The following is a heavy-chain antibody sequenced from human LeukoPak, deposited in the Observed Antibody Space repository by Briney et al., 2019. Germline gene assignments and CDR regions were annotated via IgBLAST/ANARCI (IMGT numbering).Heavy chain of an antibody. D-gene: IGHD2-2*01. CDR3: AKDRYWSSFSCHGPFPY. Sequence: GGSLRLSCAASGFTFISYAMNWVRQAPGQGLEWVSIISGTGGSTYYADSVKGRFTIIRDNSKNTLYLQMNSLRAEDTAVYYCAKDRYWSSFSCHGPFPYWGQGTLVTVSS. CDR2: ISGTGGST. V-gene: IGHV3-23*01. J-gene: IGHJ4*02. CDR1: GFTFISYA.